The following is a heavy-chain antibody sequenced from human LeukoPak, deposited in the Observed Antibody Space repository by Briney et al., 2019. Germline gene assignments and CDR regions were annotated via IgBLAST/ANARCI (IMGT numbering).Heavy chain of an antibody. J-gene: IGHJ4*02. CDR1: GYTFTDYY. D-gene: IGHD3-22*01. V-gene: IGHV1-2*02. Sequence: ASVKVSCKASGYTFTDYYLHWVRQAPGQGLEWMGWINPKKGGTKYAQKFQGRVTMTRDTSISTVYMELSRLTSDDTAVYSCARDPAQTYYYDPWGQGTLVIVSS. CDR2: INPKKGGT. CDR3: ARDPAQTYYYDP.